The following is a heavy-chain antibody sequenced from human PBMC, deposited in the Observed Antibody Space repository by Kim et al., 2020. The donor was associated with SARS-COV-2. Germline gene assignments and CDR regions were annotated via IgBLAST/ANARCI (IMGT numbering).Heavy chain of an antibody. D-gene: IGHD2-2*01. V-gene: IGHV3-23*01. J-gene: IGHJ4*02. CDR1: GLTFSSYA. Sequence: GGSLRLSCAASGLTFSSYAMSWVRQAPGKGLEWVSGISGSGGTTFYADSVKGRFTISRDNSKNTLYLQMNSLRAEDTAVYYCAKFYARHAMDYWGQGTLVTVSS. CDR3: AKFYARHAMDY. CDR2: ISGSGGTT.